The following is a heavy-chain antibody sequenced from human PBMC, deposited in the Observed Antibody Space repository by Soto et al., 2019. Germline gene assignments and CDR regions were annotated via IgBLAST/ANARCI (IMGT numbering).Heavy chain of an antibody. J-gene: IGHJ6*02. CDR2: INPNSGGT. V-gene: IGHV1-2*04. CDR3: ARTCGAVASSCYGMDV. CDR1: GYTFTGYY. Sequence: SVKVSCTASGYTFTGYYMHWVRQAPGQGLEGMGWINPNSGGTNYAQKFQGWVTMTRDTSISTAYMELSRLRSDDTAVYYCARTCGAVASSCYGMDVWGQGTTVTVSS. D-gene: IGHD6-19*01.